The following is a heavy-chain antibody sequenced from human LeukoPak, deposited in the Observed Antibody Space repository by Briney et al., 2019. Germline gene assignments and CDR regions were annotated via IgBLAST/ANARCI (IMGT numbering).Heavy chain of an antibody. CDR2: ISAYNGNT. J-gene: IGHJ4*02. Sequence: ASVKVSCKASGYTFTSYGISWVRQAPGQGLEWMGWISAYNGNTNYAQKLQGRVTMTTDTSTSTVYMELSSLRSEDTAVCYCAREGRVVVPAAIDYWGQGTLVTVSS. CDR1: GYTFTSYG. D-gene: IGHD2-2*02. V-gene: IGHV1-18*01. CDR3: AREGRVVVPAAIDY.